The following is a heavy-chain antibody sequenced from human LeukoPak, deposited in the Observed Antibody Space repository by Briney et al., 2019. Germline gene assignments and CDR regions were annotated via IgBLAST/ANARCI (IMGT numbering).Heavy chain of an antibody. D-gene: IGHD6-25*01. Sequence: SETLSLTCTVSGGSISSYYWGWIRQPPGKGLEWIASIYHSGITYYNPSLKSRVTISVDTSKNHFSLKVSSVTAADSAVYYCARQYTSGSGYYFDYWGQGALVSVSS. CDR2: IYHSGIT. V-gene: IGHV4-38-2*02. J-gene: IGHJ4*02. CDR1: GGSISSYY. CDR3: ARQYTSGSGYYFDY.